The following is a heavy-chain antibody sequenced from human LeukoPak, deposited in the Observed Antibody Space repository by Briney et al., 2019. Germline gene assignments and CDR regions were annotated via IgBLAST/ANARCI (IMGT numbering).Heavy chain of an antibody. CDR3: AKDKGGSGSYYGYYFDY. V-gene: IGHV3-23*01. Sequence: GGSLRLSCAASGFTFSSYAMSWVRQAPGKGLEWVSAISGSGGSTYYADSVKGRFTISRDNSKNTLYLQMNSLRAEDTAVYYCAKDKGGSGSYYGYYFDYWGQGTLVTVSS. D-gene: IGHD1-26*01. J-gene: IGHJ4*02. CDR1: GFTFSSYA. CDR2: ISGSGGST.